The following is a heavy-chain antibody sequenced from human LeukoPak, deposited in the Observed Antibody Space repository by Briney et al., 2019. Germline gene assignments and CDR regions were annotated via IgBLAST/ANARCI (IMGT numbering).Heavy chain of an antibody. D-gene: IGHD2-21*02. Sequence: GGSLRLSREASAFTFSSNWMNWVRQAPGQGLEWVSNIREDGSEINYVESVKRRCTISRDNAKHSLFLQMNSLRVDEMAVYYCARDRGYCSFDYLGQGTMVTVFS. CDR1: AFTFSSNW. CDR3: ARDRGYCSFDY. J-gene: IGHJ4*02. CDR2: IREDGSEI. V-gene: IGHV3-7*01.